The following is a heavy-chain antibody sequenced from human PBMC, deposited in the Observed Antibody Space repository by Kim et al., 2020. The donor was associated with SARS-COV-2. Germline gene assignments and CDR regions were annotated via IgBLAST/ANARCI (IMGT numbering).Heavy chain of an antibody. J-gene: IGHJ6*02. D-gene: IGHD3-3*01. V-gene: IGHV3-30*04. CDR2: ISYSGSDQ. CDR1: GFIFSTYA. CDR3: ARDRLVRSIYGVLWSGPKDFYYSYTMDV. Sequence: GGSLRLSCAASGFIFSTYAMHWVRQTPGKGLEWVAVISYSGSDQYYADSVKGRFTISRDNSKNTLYLQMNSLRTEDRAVYYCARDRLVRSIYGVLWSGPKDFYYSYTMDVWGLGTPVTVS.